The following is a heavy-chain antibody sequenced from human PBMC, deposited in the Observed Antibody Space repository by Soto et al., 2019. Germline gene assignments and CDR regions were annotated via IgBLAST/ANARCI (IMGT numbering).Heavy chain of an antibody. V-gene: IGHV3-30-3*01. Sequence: QVQLVESGGGVVQPGRSLRLSCAASGFTFSSYAMHWVRQAPGKGLEWVAVISYDGSNKYYADSVKGRFTISRDNSKNTLYLQMNSLRAEDTAVYYCARDEKQIVLELPQYSGMDVWGQGTTVTVSS. CDR2: ISYDGSNK. CDR1: GFTFSSYA. CDR3: ARDEKQIVLELPQYSGMDV. J-gene: IGHJ6*02. D-gene: IGHD1-7*01.